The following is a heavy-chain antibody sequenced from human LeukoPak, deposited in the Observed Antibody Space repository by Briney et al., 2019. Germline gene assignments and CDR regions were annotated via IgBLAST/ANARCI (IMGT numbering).Heavy chain of an antibody. CDR3: AADRYDFWSGYYSS. Sequence: GGSLRLSCAASGFTFSSYWMSWVRQAPGKGLEWVANIKQDGSEKYYVDSVKGRFTISRDNAKNSLYLQMNSLRAVDTAVYYCAADRYDFWSGYYSSWGQGTLVTVSS. CDR1: GFTFSSYW. J-gene: IGHJ4*02. D-gene: IGHD3-3*01. V-gene: IGHV3-7*01. CDR2: IKQDGSEK.